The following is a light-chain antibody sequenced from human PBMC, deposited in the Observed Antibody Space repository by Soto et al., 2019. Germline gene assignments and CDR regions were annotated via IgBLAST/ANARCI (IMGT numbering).Light chain of an antibody. J-gene: IGLJ2*01. Sequence: QSALTQPASVSGSPGQSITISCTGTSNDIGGYNYVSWYQHNSGKAPKLVIYGVSDRPSGVSNRFSGSKSGNTASLTISGRQADDEADYYCSSFTTSTTLVFGGGTKLTVL. CDR1: SNDIGGYNY. V-gene: IGLV2-14*03. CDR2: GVS. CDR3: SSFTTSTTLV.